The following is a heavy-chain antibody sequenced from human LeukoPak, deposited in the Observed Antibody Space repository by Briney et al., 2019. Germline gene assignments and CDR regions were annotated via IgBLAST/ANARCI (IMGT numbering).Heavy chain of an antibody. Sequence: ASVQVSCKASGYRFTDYYVHWVRQAPGQGLEWMGWINPNNGGTNYAQKFYGRVTMTRDTSITTAYMELNRLTSDDTAAYYCARELGFCSSTSCPLYHYWGQGTLVTVSS. V-gene: IGHV1-2*02. CDR3: ARELGFCSSTSCPLYHY. CDR2: INPNNGGT. J-gene: IGHJ4*02. CDR1: GYRFTDYY. D-gene: IGHD2-2*01.